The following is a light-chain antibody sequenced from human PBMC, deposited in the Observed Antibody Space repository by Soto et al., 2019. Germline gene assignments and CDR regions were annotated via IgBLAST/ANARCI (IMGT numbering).Light chain of an antibody. CDR1: QSISSW. Sequence: ETQMTQSAWNMVASVGGRVPSSCRAIQSISSWLAWYQQKPGKAPKLLIYAASSLQSGVPSRFSGGGAGTDFTLTISSLQPEDFATYYCQQSYSTPPTFGQGTKVDIK. V-gene: IGKV1-39*01. CDR2: AAS. CDR3: QQSYSTPPT. J-gene: IGKJ1*01.